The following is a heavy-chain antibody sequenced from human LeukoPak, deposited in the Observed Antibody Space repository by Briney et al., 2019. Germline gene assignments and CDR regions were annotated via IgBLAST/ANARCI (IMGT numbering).Heavy chain of an antibody. CDR1: GFTFSSYG. J-gene: IGHJ3*02. V-gene: IGHV3-30*02. CDR3: AKGAYCGGDCYSGAFDI. D-gene: IGHD2-21*02. Sequence: GGSLRLSCAASGFTFSSYGMHWVRQAPGKGLEWVAVIWYGGSNKYYADSVKGRFTISRDNSKNTLYLQMNSLRAEDTAVYYCAKGAYCGGDCYSGAFDIWGQGTMVTVSS. CDR2: IWYGGSNK.